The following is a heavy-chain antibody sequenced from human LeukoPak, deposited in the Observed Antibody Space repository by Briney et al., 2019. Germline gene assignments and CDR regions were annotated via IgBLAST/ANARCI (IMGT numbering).Heavy chain of an antibody. Sequence: GESLQISCKGSGYSFTSYWIGWVRQMPGKGLEWMGIIYPGDSDPRYSPSFQGQVTISADKSISTAYLQWSSLKASDTAMYYCARRMAAADTLDPYFDYWGQGTLVTVSS. CDR1: GYSFTSYW. CDR2: IYPGDSDP. V-gene: IGHV5-51*01. J-gene: IGHJ4*02. D-gene: IGHD6-13*01. CDR3: ARRMAAADTLDPYFDY.